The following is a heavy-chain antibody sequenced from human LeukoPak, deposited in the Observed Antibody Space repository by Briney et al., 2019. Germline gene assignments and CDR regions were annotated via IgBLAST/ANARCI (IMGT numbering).Heavy chain of an antibody. V-gene: IGHV1-8*01. J-gene: IGHJ4*02. CDR3: ACREVQRYSYGYGC. Sequence: GASVKVSCKASGYTFTSYDINWVRQATGQGLEWMGWMNPNSGNTGYAQKFQGRVTMTRNTSISTAYMELSSLRSEDTAVYYCACREVQRYSYGYGCWGQGTLVTVSS. CDR2: MNPNSGNT. CDR1: GYTFTSYD. D-gene: IGHD5-18*01.